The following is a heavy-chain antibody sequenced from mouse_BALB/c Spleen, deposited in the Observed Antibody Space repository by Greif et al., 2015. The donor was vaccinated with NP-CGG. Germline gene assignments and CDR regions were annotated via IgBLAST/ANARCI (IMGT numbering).Heavy chain of an antibody. J-gene: IGHJ4*01. CDR2: INPSTGYT. Sequence: VKLQESGAELAKPGASVKMSCKASGYTFTSYWMHWVKQRPGQGLEWIGYINPSTGYTEYNQKFKDKATLTADKSSSTAYMQLSSLTSEDSAVYYCASYYGNYAMDYWGQGTSVTVSS. CDR3: ASYYGNYAMDY. V-gene: IGHV1-7*01. D-gene: IGHD2-10*01. CDR1: GYTFTSYW.